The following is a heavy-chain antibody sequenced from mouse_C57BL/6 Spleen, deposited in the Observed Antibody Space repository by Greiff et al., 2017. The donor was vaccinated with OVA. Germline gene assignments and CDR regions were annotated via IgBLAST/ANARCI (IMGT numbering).Heavy chain of an antibody. CDR3: ASDRDYDYGGFAY. D-gene: IGHD2-4*01. Sequence: VQVVESGPGLVAPSQSLSITCTVSGFSLTSYGVDWVRQSPGKGLEWLGVIWGVGSTNYNSALKSRLSISKDNSKSQVFLKMNSLQTDDTAMYYCASDRDYDYGGFAYWGQGTLVTVSA. CDR2: IWGVGST. V-gene: IGHV2-6*01. J-gene: IGHJ3*01. CDR1: GFSLTSYG.